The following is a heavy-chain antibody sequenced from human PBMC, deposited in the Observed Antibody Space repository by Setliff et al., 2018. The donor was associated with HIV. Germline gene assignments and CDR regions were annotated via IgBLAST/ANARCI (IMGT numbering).Heavy chain of an antibody. Sequence: ASETLSLTCTVSGGSISSHYWSWIRQPPGKGLEWIGEISHGGSTNYNPSLKSRVTISVDTSKNQFSLKLSSVNAADTAVYYCAKGYGDYILQGHGMDVAGAQYYFDYWGQGTLVTVSS. CDR2: ISHGGST. D-gene: IGHD4-17*01. CDR1: GGSISSHY. CDR3: AKGYGDYILQGHGMDVAGAQYYFDY. J-gene: IGHJ4*02. V-gene: IGHV4-34*01.